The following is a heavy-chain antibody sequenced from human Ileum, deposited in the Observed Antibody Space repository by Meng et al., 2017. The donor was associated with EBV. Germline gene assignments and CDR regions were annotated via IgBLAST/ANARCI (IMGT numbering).Heavy chain of an antibody. D-gene: IGHD1-26*01. CDR1: GYTFTNYG. V-gene: IGHV1-18*01. J-gene: IGHJ4*02. Sequence: QAQLVQSGGEVKKPGASWKVSCKASGYTFTNYGITWVRQAPGQGLEWMGWISAYNGNTNYAQTLQGRVTMTTDTSTSTAYMELGSLRSDDTAVYYCARVEVGITSGDYWGQGTLVTVSS. CDR3: ARVEVGITSGDY. CDR2: ISAYNGNT.